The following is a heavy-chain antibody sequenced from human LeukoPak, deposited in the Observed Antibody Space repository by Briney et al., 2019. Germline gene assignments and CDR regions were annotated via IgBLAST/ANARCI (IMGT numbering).Heavy chain of an antibody. CDR2: FDPEDGET. Sequence: ASVKVSCKVSGYTLTELSMHWVRQAPGKGLEWMGGFDPEDGETIYAQKFQGRVTMTEGTSTDTAYMELSSLRSEDTAVYYCATPGGWYRMYYFDYWGQGTLVTVSS. D-gene: IGHD6-19*01. CDR1: GYTLTELS. CDR3: ATPGGWYRMYYFDY. J-gene: IGHJ4*02. V-gene: IGHV1-24*01.